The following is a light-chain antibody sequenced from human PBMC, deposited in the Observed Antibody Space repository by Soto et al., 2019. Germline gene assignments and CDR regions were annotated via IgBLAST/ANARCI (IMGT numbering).Light chain of an antibody. CDR3: QSYDSSLSGWI. J-gene: IGLJ2*01. CDR1: SSNIGAGGD. CDR2: GNI. V-gene: IGLV1-40*01. Sequence: QSALTQPPSVSVVPGQRVTISCTGSSSNIGAGGDVHWYQHVPGAAPKLLIYGNINRPAGVPDRFSGSKSGTSGSLTITGLQAEDEADYYCQSYDSSLSGWIFGGGTKLTVL.